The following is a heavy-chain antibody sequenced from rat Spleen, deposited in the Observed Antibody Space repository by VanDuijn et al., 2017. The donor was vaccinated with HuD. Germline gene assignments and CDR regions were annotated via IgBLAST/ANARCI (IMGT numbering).Heavy chain of an antibody. CDR1: GFIFNNYW. V-gene: IGHV5-31*01. CDR3: ATAGSRVSRFAY. Sequence: EVQLVETGGGLVQPGRSLKLSCVASGFIFNNYWMIWIRQAPGKGLEWVATIIYDGSSTYYRDSVKGRFTISRDSAKSTLYLQMDSLRSEDTATDYCATAGSRVSRFAYWGPGTMVTVSS. CDR2: IIYDGSST. J-gene: IGHJ1*01. D-gene: IGHD1-4*01.